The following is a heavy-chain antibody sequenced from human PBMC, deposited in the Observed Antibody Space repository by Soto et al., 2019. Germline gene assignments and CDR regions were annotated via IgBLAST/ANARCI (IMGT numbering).Heavy chain of an antibody. CDR2: SHYSGST. J-gene: IGHJ4*02. D-gene: IGHD1-1*01. Sequence: SETLSLTCTVSGGSISTNNYYWGWIRQPPGKGLEWIGSSHYSGSTYYNPALKSLVTISVDTSKNQFSLKLSSVTAADTAVYYCTWNLYYFDYWGQGTLVTVSS. CDR1: GGSISTNNYY. CDR3: TWNLYYFDY. V-gene: IGHV4-39*01.